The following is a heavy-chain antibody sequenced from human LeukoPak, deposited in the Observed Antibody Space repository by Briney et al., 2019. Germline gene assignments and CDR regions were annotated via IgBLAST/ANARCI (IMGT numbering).Heavy chain of an antibody. CDR2: IDSDGSAT. V-gene: IGHV3-74*01. D-gene: IGHD3-22*01. CDR1: GFTFSNYW. Sequence: GVLRLSCAASGFTFSNYWIHWVRQAPGEGLVWVSQIDSDGSATRYADSVKGRFTVSRDNAKNTLYLQMNSLRAEDTAVYYCAREMGYYDSSGYYSAFLDYWGQGTLVTVSS. J-gene: IGHJ4*02. CDR3: AREMGYYDSSGYYSAFLDY.